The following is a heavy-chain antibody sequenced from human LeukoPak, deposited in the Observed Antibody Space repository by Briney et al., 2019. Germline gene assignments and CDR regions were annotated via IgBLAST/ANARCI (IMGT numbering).Heavy chain of an antibody. CDR1: GFTISNYD. J-gene: IGHJ6*02. Sequence: PGGSLRLSCAASGFTISNYDMHWVRQAPGKGLEWVALISYDGINKYYADSVKGRFTISRDNSKSTLYLQMNSLRAEDTAVYYCARDSDGMSVWGLGTTVTVSS. CDR3: ARDSDGMSV. V-gene: IGHV3-30*03. CDR2: ISYDGINK.